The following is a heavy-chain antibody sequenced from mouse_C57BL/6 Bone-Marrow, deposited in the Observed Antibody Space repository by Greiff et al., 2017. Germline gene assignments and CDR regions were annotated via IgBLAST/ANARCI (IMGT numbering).Heavy chain of an antibody. Sequence: QVQLQQPGAELVKPGASVKMSCQASGYTFTSSWLTWVKQRPGQGLEWIGDIYPGSGNTNYNEKCKSKATLTVDTSSSTAYMPLSSLTSEDSAVYYCARNYYGNYVFDYWGQGTTLTVSS. CDR3: ARNYYGNYVFDY. D-gene: IGHD2-1*01. V-gene: IGHV1-55*01. CDR1: GYTFTSSW. J-gene: IGHJ2*01. CDR2: IYPGSGNT.